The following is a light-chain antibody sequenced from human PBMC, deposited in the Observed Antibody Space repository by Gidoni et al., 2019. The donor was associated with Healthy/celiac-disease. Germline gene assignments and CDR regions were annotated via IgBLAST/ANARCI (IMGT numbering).Light chain of an antibody. CDR3: QQRSNWLWT. V-gene: IGKV3-11*01. CDR2: DAS. Sequence: DIVLTQSPATLSLSPGERATLSCRASQSVSSYLAWYQQKPGQAPRLLIYDASNRATGIPARFRGSGSGTDFTLTISSREPEDFAVYYCQQRSNWLWTFXQXTKVEIK. CDR1: QSVSSY. J-gene: IGKJ1*01.